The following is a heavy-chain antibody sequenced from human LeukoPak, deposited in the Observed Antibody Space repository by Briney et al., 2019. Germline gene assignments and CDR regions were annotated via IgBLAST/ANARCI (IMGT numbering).Heavy chain of an antibody. D-gene: IGHD5-18*01. Sequence: PSETLSLTCTVYGGYISSSSYYWGWIRQPPGKGLEWIGSIYYSGSTYYNPSLKSRVTISVDTSKNQFSLKLSSVTAADTAVYYCARQTDTAMGWFDPWGQGTLVTVSS. CDR3: ARQTDTAMGWFDP. CDR1: GGYISSSSYY. J-gene: IGHJ5*02. V-gene: IGHV4-39*01. CDR2: IYYSGST.